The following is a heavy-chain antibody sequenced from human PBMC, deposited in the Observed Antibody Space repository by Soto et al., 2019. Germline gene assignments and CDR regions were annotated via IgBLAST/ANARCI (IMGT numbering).Heavy chain of an antibody. D-gene: IGHD3-16*01. CDR2: IIPILGIA. V-gene: IGHV1-69*02. Sequence: SVKVSCKASGCTLSSYTISWVRQAPGQGLEWMGRIIPILGIANYAQKFQGRVTITADKSTSTAYMELSSLRSEDTAVYYCARAPLITFGGVPSYYYMDVWGKGTTVTVSS. J-gene: IGHJ6*03. CDR1: GCTLSSYT. CDR3: ARAPLITFGGVPSYYYMDV.